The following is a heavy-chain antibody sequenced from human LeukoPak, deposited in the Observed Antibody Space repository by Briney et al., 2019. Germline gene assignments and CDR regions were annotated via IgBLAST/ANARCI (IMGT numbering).Heavy chain of an antibody. CDR2: INPNSGGT. Sequence: ASVKVSCKASGYTFTGYYMHWVRQAPGQGLEWMGRINPNSGGTNYAQKFQGRVTMTRDTSISTAYMELSRLRSDDTAVYYCARALPPYDYVWGGYRLENNWFDPWGQGTLVTVSS. CDR1: GYTFTGYY. CDR3: ARALPPYDYVWGGYRLENNWFDP. J-gene: IGHJ5*02. D-gene: IGHD3-16*02. V-gene: IGHV1-2*06.